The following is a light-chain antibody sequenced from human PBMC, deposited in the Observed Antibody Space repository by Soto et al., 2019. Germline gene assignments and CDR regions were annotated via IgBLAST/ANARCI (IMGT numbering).Light chain of an antibody. Sequence: EIVLTQSPAPVSFSPGERATLSCRASQSVSSYLAWYQQKPGQAPSLLIYDASNRATGIPSRFSGSGSGTDCTLTISSLQPEDVATYYCQQSYSTPITFGQGTRLEIK. CDR2: DAS. J-gene: IGKJ5*01. CDR3: QQSYSTPIT. V-gene: IGKV3-11*01. CDR1: QSVSSY.